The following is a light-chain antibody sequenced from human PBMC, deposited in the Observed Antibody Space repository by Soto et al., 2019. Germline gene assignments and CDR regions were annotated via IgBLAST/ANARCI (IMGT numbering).Light chain of an antibody. Sequence: QSVLTQPPSASGTPGQRFNISCSGSSSNIGSNYVYWYRQFPGTAPKLLIQRNNQRPSGVPSRFSGSKSGTSASLAISGLRSEDEADYYCGGWDDRLSGPVFGGGTKLTVL. CDR3: GGWDDRLSGPV. CDR2: RNN. CDR1: SSNIGSNY. J-gene: IGLJ2*01. V-gene: IGLV1-47*01.